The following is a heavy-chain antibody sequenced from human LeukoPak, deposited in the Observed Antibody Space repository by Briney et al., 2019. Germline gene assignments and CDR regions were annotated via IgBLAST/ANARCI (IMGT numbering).Heavy chain of an antibody. D-gene: IGHD2-2*02. CDR3: SCGDTSTYYFDY. Sequence: PSETLSLTCAVYGGSFSGYYWSWIRQPPGKGLEWIGEINHSGGTNYNPSLKSRVTISVDTSKNQFSLKLSSVTAADTAVYYCSCGDTSTYYFDYWGQGTLVTVSS. V-gene: IGHV4-34*01. CDR2: INHSGGT. J-gene: IGHJ4*02. CDR1: GGSFSGYY.